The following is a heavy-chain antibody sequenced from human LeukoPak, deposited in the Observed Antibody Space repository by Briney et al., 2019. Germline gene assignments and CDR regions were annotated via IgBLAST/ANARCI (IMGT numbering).Heavy chain of an antibody. V-gene: IGHV3-23*01. CDR2: NSGSGDST. D-gene: IGHD6-19*01. Sequence: GGSLRLSCAASGFTFSSYAMSWVRQAPGKGLEWVSANSGSGDSTYYADSVKGRFTISRDNSINTLYLQMNDLRAEDTAVYYCAKPCRSGLSPFDAFDIWGQGTMVTVSS. CDR1: GFTFSSYA. J-gene: IGHJ3*02. CDR3: AKPCRSGLSPFDAFDI.